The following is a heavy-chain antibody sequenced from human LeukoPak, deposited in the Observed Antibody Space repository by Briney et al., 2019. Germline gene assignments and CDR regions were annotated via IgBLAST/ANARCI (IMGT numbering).Heavy chain of an antibody. Sequence: GGSLRLSCAASGFTFSSYGMSWVRQAPGKGLEWVSAISGGGGSTYYADSVKGRFTISRDNSKNTLYLQMNSLRAEDTAVYYCAKSLSSGWYRAYKPDDYWGQGTLVTVSS. CDR2: ISGGGGST. D-gene: IGHD6-19*01. CDR3: AKSLSSGWYRAYKPDDY. J-gene: IGHJ4*02. V-gene: IGHV3-23*01. CDR1: GFTFSSYG.